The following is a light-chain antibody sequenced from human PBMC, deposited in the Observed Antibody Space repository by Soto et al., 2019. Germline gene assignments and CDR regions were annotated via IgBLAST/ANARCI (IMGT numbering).Light chain of an antibody. CDR2: KAS. CDR3: QQYISFSLT. CDR1: QSISTW. Sequence: DIQMTQSPSTLSASVGDRVTITCRASQSISTWLAWYQQKPGKAPKLLISKASSLESGVPSRFSGSGSGTEFTLTISSLQPDDFATYFCQQYISFSLTFGQGTKV. J-gene: IGKJ1*01. V-gene: IGKV1-5*03.